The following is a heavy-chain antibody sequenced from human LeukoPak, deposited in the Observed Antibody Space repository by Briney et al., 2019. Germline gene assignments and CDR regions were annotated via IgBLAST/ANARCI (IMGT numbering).Heavy chain of an antibody. J-gene: IGHJ4*02. D-gene: IGHD6-19*01. V-gene: IGHV4-34*01. CDR3: ARDLLWLYYFDY. CDR1: GGSFSGYY. CDR2: VNHSGST. Sequence: SETLSLTCAVYGGSFSGYYWSWIRQPPGKGLEWIGEVNHSGSTNYNPSLKSRVTISVDTSKNQFSLKLSSVTAADTAVYYCARDLLWLYYFDYWGQGTLVTVSS.